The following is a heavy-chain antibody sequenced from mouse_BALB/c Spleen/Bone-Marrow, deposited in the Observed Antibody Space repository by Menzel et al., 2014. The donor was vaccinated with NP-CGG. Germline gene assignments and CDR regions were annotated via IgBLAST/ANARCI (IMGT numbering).Heavy chain of an antibody. Sequence: QVQLQQSGAELVRPGASVTLSCKASGYTFTDYEMHWVKQTPVHGLEWIGTLDPETGGTAYNQKFKDMATLTADKSSTTAYMELRSLTPEDSAVYYCANWGYYAMDYWGQGISVTVSS. D-gene: IGHD4-1*01. CDR1: GYTFTDYE. V-gene: IGHV1-15*01. CDR3: ANWGYYAMDY. CDR2: LDPETGGT. J-gene: IGHJ4*01.